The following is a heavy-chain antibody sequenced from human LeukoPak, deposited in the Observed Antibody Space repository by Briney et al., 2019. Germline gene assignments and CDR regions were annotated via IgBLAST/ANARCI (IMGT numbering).Heavy chain of an antibody. Sequence: GGSLRLSCAASGFTFSSYAMSWVRQAPGKGLEWVSAISGSGGSTYYADSVKGRFTISRDNSKNTLYLQMNSLRAEDTAVYYCGTTISGSTRHSNFDYWGQGTLVTVSS. V-gene: IGHV3-23*01. CDR3: GTTISGSTRHSNFDY. D-gene: IGHD2-2*01. CDR1: GFTFSSYA. J-gene: IGHJ4*02. CDR2: ISGSGGST.